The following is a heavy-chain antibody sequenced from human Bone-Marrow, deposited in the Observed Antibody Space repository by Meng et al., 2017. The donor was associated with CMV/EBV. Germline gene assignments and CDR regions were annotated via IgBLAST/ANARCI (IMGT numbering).Heavy chain of an antibody. J-gene: IGHJ4*02. D-gene: IGHD6-13*01. CDR2: ISSSSSYI. CDR3: ARDAAADSSSWDFDY. CDR1: GFTFSSYS. Sequence: GESLKISCAASGFTFSSYSMNWVRQAPGKGLEWVSSISSSSSYIYYADSVKGRFTISRDNAKNSLYLQMNSLRAEDTAVYYCARDAAADSSSWDFDYWGQGTLATVSS. V-gene: IGHV3-21*01.